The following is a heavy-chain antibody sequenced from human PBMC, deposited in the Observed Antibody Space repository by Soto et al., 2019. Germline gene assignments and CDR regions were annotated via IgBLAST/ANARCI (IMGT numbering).Heavy chain of an antibody. V-gene: IGHV3-33*01. D-gene: IGHD6-13*01. CDR2: IWYDGSNK. CDR3: ARDPVSYSSSWLDY. Sequence: QVQLVESGGGVVQPGRSLRLSCAASGFTFSSYGMHWVRQAPGKGLEWVAVIWYDGSNKYYADSVKGRFTISRDNSKNTLYLQMNSLRAEDKAVYYCARDPVSYSSSWLDYWGQGTLVTVSS. CDR1: GFTFSSYG. J-gene: IGHJ4*02.